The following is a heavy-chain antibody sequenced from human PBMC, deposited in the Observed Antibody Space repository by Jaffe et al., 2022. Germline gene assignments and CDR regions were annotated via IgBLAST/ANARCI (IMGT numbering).Heavy chain of an antibody. J-gene: IGHJ3*02. V-gene: IGHV3-48*03. CDR1: GFTFSNYE. D-gene: IGHD2-2*01. CDR3: AREMPSTRGDALDI. Sequence: EVQVVESGGGLVQPGGSLRLSCTTSGFTFSNYEFNWVRQAPGKGLEWISYITSSGSIVFYADSVKGRFTFSRDNAKGSLYLQMNNLRAEDTAIYYCAREMPSTRGDALDIWGQGTNVTVSS. CDR2: ITSSGSIV.